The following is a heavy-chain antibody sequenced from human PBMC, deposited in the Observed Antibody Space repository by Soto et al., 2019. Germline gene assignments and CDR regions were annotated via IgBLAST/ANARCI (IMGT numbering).Heavy chain of an antibody. Sequence: QVQLVQSGAEVKRPGASVKVSRKTSGYSFTTFDLHWVRQAPGQTREWMGWIDTAGGKSKYSEIFQGRVTISGDTFATTPYMELRSLRFKDTAVYFCVMSRGGWPFDYWGQGTLITVSS. J-gene: IGHJ4*02. CDR2: IDTAGGKS. CDR3: VMSRGGWPFDY. D-gene: IGHD6-19*01. CDR1: GYSFTTFD. V-gene: IGHV1-3*04.